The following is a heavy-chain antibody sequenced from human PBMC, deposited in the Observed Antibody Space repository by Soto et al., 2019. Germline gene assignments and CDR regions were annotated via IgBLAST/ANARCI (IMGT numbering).Heavy chain of an antibody. V-gene: IGHV1-18*01. CDR2: ISGYNGNT. Sequence: GASVKVSCKDSGYTITNNAFSWLRQDPGQGLEWMGWISGYNGNTNYAERLQGRVTMTTDTSTSTAYMELKSLRYDDTAVYYCAREGQLGYWGQGTPVTVSS. J-gene: IGHJ4*02. CDR1: GYTITNNA. D-gene: IGHD6-6*01. CDR3: AREGQLGY.